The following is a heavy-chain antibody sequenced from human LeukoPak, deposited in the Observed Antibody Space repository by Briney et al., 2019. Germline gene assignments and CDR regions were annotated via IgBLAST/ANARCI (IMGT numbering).Heavy chain of an antibody. CDR1: GFTFSSYW. CDR2: IKQDGSEK. V-gene: IGHV3-7*01. Sequence: GGSLRLSCAASGFTFSSYWMSWVRQAPGKGLEWVANIKQDGSEKYYVDSVKGRFTISRDNAKNSLYLQMNSLRAEDTAVYYCAREADYYDSSGLDYWGQGTLVTVSS. J-gene: IGHJ4*02. D-gene: IGHD3-22*01. CDR3: AREADYYDSSGLDY.